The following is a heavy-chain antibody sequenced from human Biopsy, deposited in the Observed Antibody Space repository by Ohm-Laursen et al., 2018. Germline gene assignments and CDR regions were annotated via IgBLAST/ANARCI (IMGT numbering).Heavy chain of an antibody. CDR2: ISSTSSAT. J-gene: IGHJ2*01. Sequence: SLRLSCAASGFTFSTYAMNWVRQAPGQGLEWISYISSTSSATYYADSVKGRFTISRDNSKNTLFLQMNSLRAEDTAVYYCAKGNGAYTNYGWYFDLWGRGTLVTVSS. V-gene: IGHV3-23*01. CDR1: GFTFSTYA. CDR3: AKGNGAYTNYGWYFDL. D-gene: IGHD4-11*01.